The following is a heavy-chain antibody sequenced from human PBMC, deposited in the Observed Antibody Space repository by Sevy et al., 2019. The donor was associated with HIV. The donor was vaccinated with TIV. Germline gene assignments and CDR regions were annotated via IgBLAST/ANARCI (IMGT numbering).Heavy chain of an antibody. Sequence: GGSLRLSCEASGFPFSSHAMHWIRQAPGKGLEWVALISYDGSMRYYADSVKGRLTISRDNSRDTLSLQMNSLRPEDTAVYYCAKSADDSSDYFPFDYWGQGTLVTVSS. J-gene: IGHJ4*02. CDR1: GFPFSSHA. V-gene: IGHV3-30-3*02. D-gene: IGHD4-17*01. CDR3: AKSADDSSDYFPFDY. CDR2: ISYDGSMR.